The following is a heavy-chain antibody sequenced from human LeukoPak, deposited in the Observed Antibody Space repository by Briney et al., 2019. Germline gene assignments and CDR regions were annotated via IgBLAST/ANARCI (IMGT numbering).Heavy chain of an antibody. J-gene: IGHJ4*02. V-gene: IGHV4-38-2*02. CDR1: GYSISSGYY. CDR2: INHSGST. D-gene: IGHD6-13*01. CDR3: ARHEGAAAGTYFDY. Sequence: SETLSLTCTVSGYSISSGYYWGWIRQPPGKGLEWIGEINHSGSTNYNPSLKSRVTISVDTSKNQFSLKLSSVTAADTAVYYCARHEGAAAGTYFDYWGQGTLVTVSS.